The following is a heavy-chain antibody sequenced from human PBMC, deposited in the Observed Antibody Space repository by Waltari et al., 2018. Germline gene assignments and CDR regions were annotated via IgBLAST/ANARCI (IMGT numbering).Heavy chain of an antibody. CDR3: ARGFVVYYYYMDV. CDR1: GGSFSGYY. D-gene: IGHD3-22*01. J-gene: IGHJ6*03. Sequence: QVQLQQWGAGLLKPSETLSLTCAVYGGSFSGYYWSWIRQPPGKGLEWIGEINHSGSTNYNPSLKSRVTRSVDTHKNQFSPKLSSVTDADTAVYYCARGFVVYYYYMDVWGKGTTVTVSS. CDR2: INHSGST. V-gene: IGHV4-34*01.